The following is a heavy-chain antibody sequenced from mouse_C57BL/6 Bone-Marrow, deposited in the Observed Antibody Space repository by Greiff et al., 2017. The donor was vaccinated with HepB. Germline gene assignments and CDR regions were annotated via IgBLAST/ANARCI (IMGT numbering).Heavy chain of an antibody. CDR3: ARRNWVDY. Sequence: DVQLVESGGDLVKPGGSLKLSCAASGFTFSSYGMSWVRQTPDKRLEWVATISSGGSYTYYPDSVKGRFTISRDNAKNTLYLQMSSLKSEDTAMYYCARRNWVDYWGQGTTLTVSS. CDR1: GFTFSSYG. V-gene: IGHV5-6*01. CDR2: ISSGGSYT. J-gene: IGHJ2*01. D-gene: IGHD4-1*01.